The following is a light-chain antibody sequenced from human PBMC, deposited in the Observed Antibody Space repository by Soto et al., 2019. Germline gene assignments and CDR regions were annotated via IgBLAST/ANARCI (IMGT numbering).Light chain of an antibody. CDR1: QSVSSN. CDR2: GAS. Sequence: ETVMTQSAATLSLSPGERGTLSGTGSQSVSSNLAWYQQKPGQAPRLLIYGASTRATGIPARFSGSGSGTEFTLTISSLQSEDFAVYYCQQYKNWPPITFGQGTRLEIK. V-gene: IGKV3-15*01. CDR3: QQYKNWPPIT. J-gene: IGKJ5*01.